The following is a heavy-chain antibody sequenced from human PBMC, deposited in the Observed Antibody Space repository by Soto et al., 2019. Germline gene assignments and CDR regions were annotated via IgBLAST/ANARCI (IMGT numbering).Heavy chain of an antibody. J-gene: IGHJ6*02. CDR2: IIPILGTA. Sequence: SVKVSCKASGGTFSSYAISWVRQAPGQGLEWLGGIIPILGTANYAQKFQGRVTITADESTSTAYMELSSLRSEDTAVYYCARAYDFWSGYWSVYYYGMDVWGQGTTVTVS. V-gene: IGHV1-69*13. D-gene: IGHD3-3*01. CDR3: ARAYDFWSGYWSVYYYGMDV. CDR1: GGTFSSYA.